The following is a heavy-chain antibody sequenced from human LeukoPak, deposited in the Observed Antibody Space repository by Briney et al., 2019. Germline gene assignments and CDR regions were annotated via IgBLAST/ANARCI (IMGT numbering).Heavy chain of an antibody. CDR3: ARVYSSSYYYYYYMDV. V-gene: IGHV4-59*01. CDR2: IYYSGST. Sequence: SETLSLTCTVSGGSISSYYWSWIRQPPGKGLVWSGYIYYSGSTNYNPSLKSRVTISVDTSKNQFSLKLSSVTAADTAVYYCARVYSSSYYYYYYMDVWGKGTTVTVSS. CDR1: GGSISSYY. D-gene: IGHD6-6*01. J-gene: IGHJ6*03.